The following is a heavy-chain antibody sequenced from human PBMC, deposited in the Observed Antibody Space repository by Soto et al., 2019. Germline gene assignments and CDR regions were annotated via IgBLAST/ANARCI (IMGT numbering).Heavy chain of an antibody. CDR1: GFNFGSFA. Sequence: GGSLRLSXAAPGFNFGSFAMSWVRQAPGKGLEFVSTTSGSGGTTDYADSVKGRFTVSRDKSKNTLYLQMNSLRAEDTAVYYCAKRAGFSGSQFDYWGQGTLVTVSS. D-gene: IGHD2-15*01. V-gene: IGHV3-23*01. CDR2: TSGSGGTT. CDR3: AKRAGFSGSQFDY. J-gene: IGHJ4*02.